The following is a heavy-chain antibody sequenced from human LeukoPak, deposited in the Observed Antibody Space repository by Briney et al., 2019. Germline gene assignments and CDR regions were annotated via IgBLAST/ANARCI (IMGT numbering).Heavy chain of an antibody. CDR1: GFTFSSYG. CDR3: ARADTYSYGLYFDY. D-gene: IGHD5-18*01. CDR2: IWYDGSNK. J-gene: IGHJ4*02. Sequence: GWSLRLSCAASGFTFSSYGMHWVRQAPGKGLEWVAVIWYDGSNKYYADSVKGRFTISRDNSKNTLYLQMNSLRAEDTAVYYCARADTYSYGLYFDYWGQGTLVTVSS. V-gene: IGHV3-33*01.